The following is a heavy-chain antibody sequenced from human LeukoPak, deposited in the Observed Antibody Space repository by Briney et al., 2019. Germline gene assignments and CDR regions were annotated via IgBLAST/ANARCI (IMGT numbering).Heavy chain of an antibody. CDR2: ISSSGSTI. V-gene: IGHV3-48*01. CDR3: ARGSRAIVTTKFARGRYMDV. D-gene: IGHD5-12*01. J-gene: IGHJ6*03. CDR1: GFTFSSYS. Sequence: GSLRLSCAGSGFTFSSYSMNWVRQAPGKGLEWVSYISSSGSTIYYADSVKGRFTISRDNSKNTLYLQMNSLRAEDTAVYYCARGSRAIVTTKFARGRYMDVWGKGTTVTVSS.